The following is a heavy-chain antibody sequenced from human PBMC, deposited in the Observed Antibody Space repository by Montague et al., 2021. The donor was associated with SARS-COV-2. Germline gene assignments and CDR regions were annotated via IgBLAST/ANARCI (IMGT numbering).Heavy chain of an antibody. Sequence: SETLSLTCTVSGGSISSYYWNWIRETPGKGLEWIGYSYYIGSTNYNPSLKIRVTVSLDTPKNQSSLNLNSVTATDTAIYYCARDQAAKISFRGAFDIWGQGRMVTVSS. CDR1: GGSISSYY. CDR2: SYYIGST. D-gene: IGHD3-3*01. V-gene: IGHV4-59*01. J-gene: IGHJ3*02. CDR3: ARDQAAKISFRGAFDI.